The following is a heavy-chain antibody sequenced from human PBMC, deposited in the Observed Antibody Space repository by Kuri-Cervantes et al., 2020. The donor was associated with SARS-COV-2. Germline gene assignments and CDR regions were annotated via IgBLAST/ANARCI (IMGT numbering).Heavy chain of an antibody. CDR1: GFTFSSYW. J-gene: IGHJ4*02. CDR3: ASGPPRSEFDY. V-gene: IGHV3-74*01. CDR2: INSDGSST. Sequence: GGSLRLSCAASGFTFSSYWMHWVRQAPGKGLVWVSRINSDGSSTSYADSVKGRFTISRDNAKNTLYLQMNSLRAEDTAVYYCASGPPRSEFDYWGQGTLVTVSS. D-gene: IGHD2-8*02.